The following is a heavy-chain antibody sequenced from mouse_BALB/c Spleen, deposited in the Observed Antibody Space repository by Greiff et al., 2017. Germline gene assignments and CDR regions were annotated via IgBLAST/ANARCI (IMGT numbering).Heavy chain of an antibody. J-gene: IGHJ4*01. CDR2: INPGSGGT. Sequence: QVHVKQSGAELVRPGTSVKVSCKASGYAFTNYLIEWVKQRPGQGLEWIGVINPGSGGTNYNEKFKGKATLTADKSSSTAYMQLSSLTSDDSAVYFCARSRGRGAMDYWGQGTSVTVSS. CDR1: GYAFTNYL. D-gene: IGHD1-3*01. V-gene: IGHV1-54*01. CDR3: ARSRGRGAMDY.